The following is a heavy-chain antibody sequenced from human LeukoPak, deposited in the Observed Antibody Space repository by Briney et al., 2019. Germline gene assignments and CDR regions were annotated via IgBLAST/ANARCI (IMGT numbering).Heavy chain of an antibody. J-gene: IGHJ4*02. CDR1: GFTFSTYS. D-gene: IGHD5-12*01. Sequence: GGSLRLSCAASGFTFSTYSMFWVRQAPGKGLQWVSYISSGGETIYYADSVKGRFTTSRDNSKNTLYVQMNSLRAEDTAIYYCARGRGYRDYDRPLDYWGQGTLVTVSS. CDR2: ISSGGETI. CDR3: ARGRGYRDYDRPLDY. V-gene: IGHV3-48*01.